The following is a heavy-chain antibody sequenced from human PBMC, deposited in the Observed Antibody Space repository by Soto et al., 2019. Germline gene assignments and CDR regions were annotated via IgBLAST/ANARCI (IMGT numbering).Heavy chain of an antibody. Sequence: SETLSLTCAVSGGSISSGGYSWSWIRQPPGKGLEWIGYMYHSGSTYYNPSLKSRVTISIDRSKNQFSLKLSSVTAADTAVYYCARVPDSCAQGILVTVSS. CDR2: MYHSGST. V-gene: IGHV4-30-2*01. CDR1: GGSISSGGYS. D-gene: IGHD2-2*01. CDR3: ARVPDS. J-gene: IGHJ4*02.